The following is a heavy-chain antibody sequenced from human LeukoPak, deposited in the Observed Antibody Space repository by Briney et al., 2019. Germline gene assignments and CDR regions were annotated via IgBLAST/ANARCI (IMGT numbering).Heavy chain of an antibody. D-gene: IGHD3-10*02. J-gene: IGHJ6*02. V-gene: IGHV1-2*02. Sequence: ASVKVSCKASGYTFTGYYMHWVRQAPGQGLEWMGWINPNSGGTNYAQKFQGRVTMTRDTSISTAYMELSRLRSDGAAVYYCESCPGFNREGRSALTYGMDVWGQGTTVTVSS. CDR2: INPNSGGT. CDR1: GYTFTGYY. CDR3: ESCPGFNREGRSALTYGMDV.